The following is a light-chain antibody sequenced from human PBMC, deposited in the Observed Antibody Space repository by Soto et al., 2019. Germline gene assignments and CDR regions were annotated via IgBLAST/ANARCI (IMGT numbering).Light chain of an antibody. CDR2: DAS. CDR1: SSDVGGYSY. CDR3: ASYTTSSTYV. V-gene: IGLV2-14*01. Sequence: QSALTQPASVSGSPGQSIAISCTGTSSDVGGYSYVSWYQQQPGKAPKLVISDASNRPSGVSDRFSGSKSGNTASLTISGLHTEDEADYYCASYTTSSTYVFGSGTKLTVL. J-gene: IGLJ1*01.